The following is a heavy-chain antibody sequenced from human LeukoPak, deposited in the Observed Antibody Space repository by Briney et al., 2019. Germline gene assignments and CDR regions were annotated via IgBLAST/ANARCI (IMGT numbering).Heavy chain of an antibody. CDR2: ISAYNGNT. Sequence: GASVKVSCKASGYTFTSYGISWVRQAPGQGLEWMGWISAYNGNTNYVQKLQGRVTMTTDTSTSTAYMELRSLRSDDTAVYYCARGGTMVRGASYYYGMDVWGKGTTVTVSS. J-gene: IGHJ6*04. CDR3: ARGGTMVRGASYYYGMDV. D-gene: IGHD3-10*01. CDR1: GYTFTSYG. V-gene: IGHV1-18*04.